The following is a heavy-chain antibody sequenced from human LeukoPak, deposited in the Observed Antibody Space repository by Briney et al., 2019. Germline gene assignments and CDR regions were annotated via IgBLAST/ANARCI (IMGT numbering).Heavy chain of an antibody. CDR2: ISYDGSNK. CDR3: AREEQQLGFDY. D-gene: IGHD6-13*01. V-gene: IGHV3-30-3*01. CDR1: GDSISSSIY. J-gene: IGHJ4*02. Sequence: LSLTCTVSGDSISSSIYYWGWVRQAPGKGLEWVAVISYDGSNKYYADSVKGRSTISRDDSKNTLYLQMNSLRAEDTAVYYCAREEQQLGFDYWGQGTLVTVSS.